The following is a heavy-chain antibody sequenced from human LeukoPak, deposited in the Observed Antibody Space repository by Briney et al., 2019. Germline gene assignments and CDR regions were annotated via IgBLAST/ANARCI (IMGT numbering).Heavy chain of an antibody. CDR2: ISDSGGST. Sequence: GGSLRLCCAASGFTFSSHAMSWVRQAPGKGLEWVSAISDSGGSTYYADSVKGRFTISRDNSKNTLYLQMNSLRAEDTAVYYCAKGGYSGFDSGGYFDYWGQGTLVTVSS. D-gene: IGHD5-12*01. V-gene: IGHV3-23*01. CDR1: GFTFSSHA. CDR3: AKGGYSGFDSGGYFDY. J-gene: IGHJ4*02.